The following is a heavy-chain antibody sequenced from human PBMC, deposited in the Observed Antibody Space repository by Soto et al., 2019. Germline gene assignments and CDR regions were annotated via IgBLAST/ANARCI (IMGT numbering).Heavy chain of an antibody. J-gene: IGHJ6*02. V-gene: IGHV3-48*02. CDR2: ISSSSSTI. Sequence: GGSLRLSCAASGFTFSSYSMNWVRQAPGKGLEWVSYISSSSSTIYYADSVKGRFTISRDNAKNSLYLQMNSLRDEDTAVYYCARDPVVGATNIPHYYYYYGMDVWGQGTTVTVSS. CDR3: ARDPVVGATNIPHYYYYYGMDV. CDR1: GFTFSSYS. D-gene: IGHD1-26*01.